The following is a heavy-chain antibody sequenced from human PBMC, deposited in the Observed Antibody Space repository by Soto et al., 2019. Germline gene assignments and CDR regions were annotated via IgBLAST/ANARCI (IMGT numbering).Heavy chain of an antibody. CDR1: GYTFTSYD. V-gene: IGHV1-8*01. Sequence: ASVKVSCKASGYTFTSYDINWVRQATGQGLEWMGWMNPNSGNTGYAQKFQGRVTMTRNTSISTAYMELSSLRSEDTAVYYCARGTGTRWYSYYGMDVWGQGTTVTVSS. D-gene: IGHD1-7*01. J-gene: IGHJ6*02. CDR2: MNPNSGNT. CDR3: ARGTGTRWYSYYGMDV.